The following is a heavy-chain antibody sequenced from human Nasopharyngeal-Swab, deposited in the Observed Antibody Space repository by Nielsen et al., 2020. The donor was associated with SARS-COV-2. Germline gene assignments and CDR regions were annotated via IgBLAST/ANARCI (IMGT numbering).Heavy chain of an antibody. CDR3: ATRNGYDASFDY. Sequence: GESLKISCAASGFTFSSYWMRWVRQAPGKGLEWVANIKQDGSEKYYVDSVKGRFTISRDNAKNSLYLQMNSLRAEDTAVYYCATRNGYDASFDYWGQGTLVTVSS. V-gene: IGHV3-7*01. CDR1: GFTFSSYW. D-gene: IGHD5-12*01. J-gene: IGHJ4*02. CDR2: IKQDGSEK.